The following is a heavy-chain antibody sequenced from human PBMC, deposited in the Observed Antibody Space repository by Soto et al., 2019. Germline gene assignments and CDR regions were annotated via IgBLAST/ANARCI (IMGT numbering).Heavy chain of an antibody. CDR3: ARATQDIVVVVAATGYFDY. Sequence: PSETLSLTCAVYGGSFSGYYWSWIRQPPGKGLEWIGEINHSGSTNYNPSLKCRVTISVDTSKNQFSLKLSSVTAADTAVYYCARATQDIVVVVAATGYFDYWGQGTLVTVSS. CDR2: INHSGST. J-gene: IGHJ4*02. D-gene: IGHD2-15*01. V-gene: IGHV4-34*01. CDR1: GGSFSGYY.